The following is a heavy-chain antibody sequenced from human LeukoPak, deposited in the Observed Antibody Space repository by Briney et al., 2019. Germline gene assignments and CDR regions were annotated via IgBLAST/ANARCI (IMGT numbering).Heavy chain of an antibody. Sequence: PSETPSLTCTVSGGSISSSSYYWGWIRQPPGKGLEWIGSIYYSGSTYYNPSLKSRVTISVDTSKNQFSLKLSSVTAADAAVYYCARSLMTLSDAFDIWGQGTMVTVSS. CDR1: GGSISSSSYY. CDR3: ARSLMTLSDAFDI. D-gene: IGHD2/OR15-2a*01. V-gene: IGHV4-39*01. J-gene: IGHJ3*02. CDR2: IYYSGST.